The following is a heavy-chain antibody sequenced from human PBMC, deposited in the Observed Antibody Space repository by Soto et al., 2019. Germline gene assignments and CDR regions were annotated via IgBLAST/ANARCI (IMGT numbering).Heavy chain of an antibody. CDR2: IYWNDDK. J-gene: IGHJ6*02. D-gene: IGHD6-13*01. Sequence: SGPTLVNPTQTLTLTCTFSGFSLSTSGVGVGWIRQPPGKALEWLALIYWNDDKRYSPSLKSRLAITKDTSKNQVVLTMTNMDPVDTATYYCARLMEYSSSWYYYYYYGMDVWGQGTTVTVSS. CDR3: ARLMEYSSSWYYYYYYGMDV. CDR1: GFSLSTSGVG. V-gene: IGHV2-5*01.